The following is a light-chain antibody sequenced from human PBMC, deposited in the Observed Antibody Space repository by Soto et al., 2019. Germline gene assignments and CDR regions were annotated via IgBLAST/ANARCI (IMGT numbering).Light chain of an antibody. CDR3: CSCAGSYSYV. J-gene: IGLJ1*01. CDR1: SSDVGGYNY. Sequence: QSALTQPRSVSGSPGQSVTISCTGTSSDVGGYNYVSWYQQHPGKPPKLMIYDVSKRPSGVPDRFSGSKSGNTASLTISGLQAQDEADYSCCSCAGSYSYVFGTGTKVTVL. V-gene: IGLV2-11*01. CDR2: DVS.